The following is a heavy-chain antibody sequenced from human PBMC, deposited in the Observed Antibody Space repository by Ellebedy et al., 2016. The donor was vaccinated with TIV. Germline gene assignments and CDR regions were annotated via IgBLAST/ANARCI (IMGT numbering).Heavy chain of an antibody. CDR1: GGSISSYY. CDR2: IYSSGST. D-gene: IGHD6-19*01. J-gene: IGHJ4*02. V-gene: IGHV4-59*01. CDR3: AEGRSGWYYFDY. Sequence: SETLSLTCTVSGGSISSYYWNWIRQPPGKGLEWIGYIYSSGSTNYNPSLKSRVTISVDTSKRQFSLRLSSVTAADTAVYYCAEGRSGWYYFDYWGQGTLVTVSS.